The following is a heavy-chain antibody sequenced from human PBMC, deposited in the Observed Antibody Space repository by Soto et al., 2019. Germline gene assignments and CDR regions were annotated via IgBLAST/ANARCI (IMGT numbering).Heavy chain of an antibody. CDR1: GGSISSGDYY. D-gene: IGHD6-13*01. Sequence: SETLSLTCTVSGGSISSGDYYWSWIRQPPGKGLEWIGYIYYSGSTYYNPSLKSRVTISVDTSKNQFSLELSSVTAADTAVYYCAREDVAAAVPDYWGQGTLVTVSS. V-gene: IGHV4-30-4*01. J-gene: IGHJ4*02. CDR3: AREDVAAAVPDY. CDR2: IYYSGST.